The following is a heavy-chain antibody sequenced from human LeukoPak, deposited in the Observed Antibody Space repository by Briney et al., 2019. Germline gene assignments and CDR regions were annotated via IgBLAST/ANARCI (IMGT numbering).Heavy chain of an antibody. CDR2: IYHSGST. CDR1: GGSISSYY. V-gene: IGHV4-39*01. CDR3: ARHQGDSSGWKKYYYYIDV. D-gene: IGHD6-25*01. Sequence: KASETLSLTCTVSGGSISSYYWGWIRQPPGKGLEWIGSIYHSGSTYYNPSLKSRVTISVDTSKNQFSLKLSSVTAADTAVFYCARHQGDSSGWKKYYYYIDVWGKGTTVTVSS. J-gene: IGHJ6*03.